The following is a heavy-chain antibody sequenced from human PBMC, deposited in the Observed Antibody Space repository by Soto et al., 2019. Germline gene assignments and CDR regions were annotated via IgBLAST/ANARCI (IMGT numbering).Heavy chain of an antibody. V-gene: IGHV1-3*01. J-gene: IGHJ6*02. CDR2: INAGNGNT. Sequence: ASVKVSCKASGYSFTSYAIYWVRQAPGQRLEWMGWINAGNGNTKYSQKFQGRVTITSDTSASTAHMGLSSLRSEDTAVYFCARGVENIVVVLDVFGYYGMDVWGQGTTVTVSS. CDR3: ARGVENIVVVLDVFGYYGMDV. CDR1: GYSFTSYA. D-gene: IGHD2-2*01.